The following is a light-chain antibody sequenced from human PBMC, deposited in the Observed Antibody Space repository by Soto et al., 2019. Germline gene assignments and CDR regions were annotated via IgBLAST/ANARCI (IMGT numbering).Light chain of an antibody. Sequence: QPVLTQSSSASASLGSSVKLTCTLSSGHSSYIIAWHQQQPGKAPRYLMKLEGSGSYNKGSGVPDRFSGSSSGADRYLTISNLQSEDEADYYCETRGVFGGGTQLTVL. J-gene: IGLJ3*02. V-gene: IGLV4-60*03. CDR1: SGHSSYI. CDR2: LEGSGSY. CDR3: ETRGV.